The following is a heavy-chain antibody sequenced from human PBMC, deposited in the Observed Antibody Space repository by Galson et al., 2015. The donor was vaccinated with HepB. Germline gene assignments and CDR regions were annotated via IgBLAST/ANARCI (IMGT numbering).Heavy chain of an antibody. V-gene: IGHV1-2*06. CDR2: INPNSGGT. Sequence: SVKVSCKASGYTFTGYYMHWVRQAPGQGLEWMGRINPNSGGTNYAQKFQGRVTMTRDTSISTAYMELSRLRSDDTAVYYCARETPSLRITIFGVVTRRDLDYWGQGTLVTVSS. CDR1: GYTFTGYY. D-gene: IGHD3-3*01. J-gene: IGHJ4*02. CDR3: ARETPSLRITIFGVVTRRDLDY.